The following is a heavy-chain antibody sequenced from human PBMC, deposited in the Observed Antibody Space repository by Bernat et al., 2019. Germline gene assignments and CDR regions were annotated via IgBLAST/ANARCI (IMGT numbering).Heavy chain of an antibody. CDR3: AKNPRGLAVAGTVYYYYGMDV. CDR1: GFTFSSYG. CDR2: ISYDGSNK. V-gene: IGHV3-30*18. D-gene: IGHD6-19*01. J-gene: IGHJ6*02. Sequence: QVQLVESGGGVVQPGRSLRLSCAASGFTFSSYGMHWVRQAPGKGLEWVAVISYDGSNKYYADSVKGRFTISRDNSKNTLYLQMNSLRAEDTAVYYCAKNPRGLAVAGTVYYYYGMDVWGQGTTVTVSS.